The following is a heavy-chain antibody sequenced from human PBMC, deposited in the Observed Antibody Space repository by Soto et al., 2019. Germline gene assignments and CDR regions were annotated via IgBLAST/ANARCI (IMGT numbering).Heavy chain of an antibody. Sequence: SLRLSCAASGFTFSDYYIHWIRRAPGKGLEWISYISGNGEIIQYAASARGRFTISRDNAENSVYLEMDSLRAEDTALYYCARADYDYVWGRYRDTRTFDCWGRGTLLNVSS. CDR1: GFTFSDYY. J-gene: IGHJ4*02. V-gene: IGHV3-11*01. CDR2: ISGNGEII. D-gene: IGHD3-16*02. CDR3: ARADYDYVWGRYRDTRTFDC.